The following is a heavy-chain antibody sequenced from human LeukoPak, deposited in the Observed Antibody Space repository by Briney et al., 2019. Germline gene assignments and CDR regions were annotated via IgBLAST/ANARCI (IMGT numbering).Heavy chain of an antibody. CDR3: ARRTIAAAGSDFDY. Sequence: GASVKVSCKASGYTFTSYDINWVRQATGQGLEWMGWMNPNSGNTGYAQKFQGRVTMTRNTSISTAYMELGSLRSEDTAVYYCARRTIAAAGSDFDYWGQGTLVTVSS. CDR1: GYTFTSYD. D-gene: IGHD6-13*01. V-gene: IGHV1-8*01. CDR2: MNPNSGNT. J-gene: IGHJ4*02.